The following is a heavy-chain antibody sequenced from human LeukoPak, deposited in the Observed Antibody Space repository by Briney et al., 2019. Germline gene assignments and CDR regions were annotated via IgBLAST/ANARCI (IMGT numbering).Heavy chain of an antibody. V-gene: IGHV1-24*01. D-gene: IGHD3-22*01. Sequence: ASVKVSCKVSGYTLTELSMHWVRQAPGKGLEWMGGFDPEDGETIYAQKFQGRVTMTEDTSTDTAYMELSSLRSEDTAVYYCATLPISYYYDSSGYYRYWGQGTLVTVSS. J-gene: IGHJ4*02. CDR2: FDPEDGET. CDR3: ATLPISYYYDSSGYYRY. CDR1: GYTLTELS.